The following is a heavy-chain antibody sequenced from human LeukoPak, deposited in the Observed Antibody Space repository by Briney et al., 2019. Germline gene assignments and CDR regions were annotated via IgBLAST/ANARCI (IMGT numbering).Heavy chain of an antibody. CDR3: ARDIADGYNWAAFDY. V-gene: IGHV1-69*05. CDR1: GGTFSSYA. Sequence: SVKVSCKASGGTFSSYAISWVRQAPGQGLEWMGRIIPIFGTANYAQKFQGRVTITTDEPTSTAYMELSSLRSEDTAVYYCARDIADGYNWAAFDYWGQGTLVTVSS. D-gene: IGHD5-24*01. CDR2: IIPIFGTA. J-gene: IGHJ4*02.